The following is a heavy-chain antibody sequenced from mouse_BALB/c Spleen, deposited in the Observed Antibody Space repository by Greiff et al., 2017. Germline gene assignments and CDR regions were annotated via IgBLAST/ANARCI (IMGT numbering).Heavy chain of an antibody. Sequence: VMLVESGPELVKPGASVKISCKASGYSFTSYYIHWVKQRPGQGLEWIGWIFPGSGNTKYNEKFKGKATLTADTSSSTAYMQLSSLTSEDSAVYFCARSLYGNYDAMDYWGQGTSVTVSS. CDR3: ARSLYGNYDAMDY. V-gene: IGHV1-66*01. J-gene: IGHJ4*01. D-gene: IGHD2-1*01. CDR1: GYSFTSYY. CDR2: IFPGSGNT.